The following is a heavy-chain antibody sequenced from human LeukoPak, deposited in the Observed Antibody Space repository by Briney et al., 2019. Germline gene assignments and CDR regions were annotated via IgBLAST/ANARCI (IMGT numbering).Heavy chain of an antibody. CDR1: DDSITMYY. CDR3: ARDWGVEARPRYMDV. CDR2: IYCSGST. D-gene: IGHD6-6*01. J-gene: IGHJ6*03. Sequence: SETLSLTCSVSDDSITMYYWTWLPQPPGQGLEWIGYIYCSGSTNYNHSLKSRVTISVDTSKNQFSLKLSSVTAADTGVYFCARDWGVEARPRYMDVWGKGTTLTVPS. V-gene: IGHV4-59*01.